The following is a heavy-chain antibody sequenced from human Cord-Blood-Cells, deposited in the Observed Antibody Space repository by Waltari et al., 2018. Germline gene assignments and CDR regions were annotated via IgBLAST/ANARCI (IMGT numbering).Heavy chain of an antibody. CDR3: ARDLFHGDYYCDY. Sequence: QVPLVQSGAEVKKPGASVTVSCKASGYTFTSYGISWLRQARGQGLEWMGWISAYNGNTNYAQKLQGRVTMTTATSTSTAYMELRSMRSDDTAVYYCARDLFHGDYYCDYWGQGTLVTVSS. CDR1: GYTFTSYG. J-gene: IGHJ4*02. V-gene: IGHV1-18*01. CDR2: ISAYNGNT. D-gene: IGHD4-17*01.